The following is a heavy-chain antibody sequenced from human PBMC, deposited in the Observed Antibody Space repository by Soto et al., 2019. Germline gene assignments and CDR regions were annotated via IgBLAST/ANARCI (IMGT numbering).Heavy chain of an antibody. J-gene: IGHJ4*02. CDR2: ISSRGHTT. Sequence: PGGSLRLSCAASGFTFSSYGMHWVRQAPGKGLEWVAYISSRGHTTYYADSVKGRFTISRDNAKNLVFLEMNTLRAEDTAVYYCASLSRFALDYWSQGTLVTVSS. D-gene: IGHD3-10*01. CDR1: GFTFSSYG. CDR3: ASLSRFALDY. V-gene: IGHV3-48*04.